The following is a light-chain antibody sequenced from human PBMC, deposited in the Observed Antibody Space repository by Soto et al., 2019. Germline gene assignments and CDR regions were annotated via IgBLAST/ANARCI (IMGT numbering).Light chain of an antibody. V-gene: IGLV2-14*01. Sequence: QSALTQPASVSGSPGQSITISCAGTMRDVGGYYYVSWYQQLPGKAPKLMISEVSNRPSGVSNRFSGSKSGNTASLTISGLQAEDEADYYCSSYTAGGTIFGTGTKVTVL. J-gene: IGLJ1*01. CDR3: SSYTAGGTI. CDR2: EVS. CDR1: MRDVGGYYY.